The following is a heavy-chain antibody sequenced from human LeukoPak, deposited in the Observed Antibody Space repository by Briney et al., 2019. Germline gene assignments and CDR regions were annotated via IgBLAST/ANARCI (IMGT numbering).Heavy chain of an antibody. CDR3: ARQRVAYCGGDCYSQFDP. D-gene: IGHD2-21*02. V-gene: IGHV4-59*13. Sequence: SETLSLTCTVSVGSISGYSWSWIRRPPGKGLGGIGYIYYSGSTNYNPSLKSRVTISVDTSKNQFSLKLSSVTAADTAVYYCARQRVAYCGGDCYSQFDPWGQGTLVTVSS. CDR2: IYYSGST. J-gene: IGHJ5*02. CDR1: VGSISGYS.